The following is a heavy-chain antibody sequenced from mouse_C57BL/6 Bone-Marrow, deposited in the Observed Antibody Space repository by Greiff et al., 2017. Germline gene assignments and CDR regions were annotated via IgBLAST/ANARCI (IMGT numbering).Heavy chain of an antibody. CDR1: GYTFTSYW. D-gene: IGHD2-4*01. J-gene: IGHJ2*01. V-gene: IGHV1-61*01. CDR3: ARDYEGYFDY. Sequence: QVQLQQPGAELVRPGSSVKLSCKASGYTFTSYWMDWVKQRPGQGLEWIGNIYPSDSETHYNQKFKDKATLTVDKSSSTAYMQLSSLTSEDSAVYYCARDYEGYFDYWGKGTTLTVSS. CDR2: IYPSDSET.